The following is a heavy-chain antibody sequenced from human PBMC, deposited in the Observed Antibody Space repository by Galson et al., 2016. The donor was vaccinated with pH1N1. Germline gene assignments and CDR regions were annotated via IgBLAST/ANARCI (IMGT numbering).Heavy chain of an antibody. Sequence: SLRLSCAASGFTFDDYGMHWVRQAPGKGLEWASSISWNTGSMAYADSVKGRFTISRDNAKNSLYLQMNSLRAEDTALYYCAKSSGWYGGWFDPWGQGTLVTVSS. V-gene: IGHV3-9*01. J-gene: IGHJ5*02. CDR2: ISWNTGSM. CDR1: GFTFDDYG. CDR3: AKSSGWYGGWFDP. D-gene: IGHD6-19*01.